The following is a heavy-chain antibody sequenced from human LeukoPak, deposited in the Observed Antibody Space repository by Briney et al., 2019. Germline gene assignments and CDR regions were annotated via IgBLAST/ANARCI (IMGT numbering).Heavy chain of an antibody. CDR2: ISGDGGST. D-gene: IGHD2-2*01. V-gene: IGHV3-43*02. J-gene: IGHJ5*02. Sequence: GGSLRLSCAASGFTFDDYAMHWVRQAPGKSLEWVSLISGDGGSTNYADSVKGRFTISRDNSKNSLYLQMNSLTTEDTALYYCTRDPYCSSTSCYGWFGPWGQGTLVIVSS. CDR3: TRDPYCSSTSCYGWFGP. CDR1: GFTFDDYA.